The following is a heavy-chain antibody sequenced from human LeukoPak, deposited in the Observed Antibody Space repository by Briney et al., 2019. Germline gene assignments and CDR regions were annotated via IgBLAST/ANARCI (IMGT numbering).Heavy chain of an antibody. D-gene: IGHD4-23*01. CDR1: GGSISSSSYY. V-gene: IGHV4-39*07. J-gene: IGHJ3*02. CDR2: IYYSGST. CDR3: ARATVVSDAFDI. Sequence: PSETLSLTCTVSGGSISSSSYYWGWIRRPPGKGLEWIGSIYYSGSTYYNPSLKSRLTISVDTSKNQFSLKLSSVTAADTAVYCCARATVVSDAFDIWGQGTMVTVSS.